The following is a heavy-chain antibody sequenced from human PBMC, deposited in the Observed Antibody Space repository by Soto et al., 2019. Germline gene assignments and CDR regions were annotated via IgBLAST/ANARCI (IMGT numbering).Heavy chain of an antibody. V-gene: IGHV4-30-2*01. Sequence: QLQLRESGSGLVKPSQTLSLTCAVSGGSISSGGYSWSWIRQPPGKGLEWIGYIYHSGSTYYNPSLKSRVTISVDRSKNQFSLKLSSVTAADTAVYYCARARGCSSTSCYTENNWFDPWGQGTLVTVSS. J-gene: IGHJ5*02. CDR1: GGSISSGGYS. D-gene: IGHD2-2*02. CDR3: ARARGCSSTSCYTENNWFDP. CDR2: IYHSGST.